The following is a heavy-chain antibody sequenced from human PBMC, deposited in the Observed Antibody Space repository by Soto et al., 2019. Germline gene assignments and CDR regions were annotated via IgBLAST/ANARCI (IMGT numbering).Heavy chain of an antibody. CDR2: IYYNGNT. Sequence: QVQLQESGPGLVKPSETLSLTCTVSGGSISNHYWSWIRQPPGKGLEWIGYIYYNGNTNYNPPLKRRVTMAVDTSKNQISLKLSSVTAGDKAVYYCTRANWYSEYWGQGTLVTVSS. D-gene: IGHD7-27*01. V-gene: IGHV4-59*11. CDR3: TRANWYSEY. CDR1: GGSISNHY. J-gene: IGHJ4*02.